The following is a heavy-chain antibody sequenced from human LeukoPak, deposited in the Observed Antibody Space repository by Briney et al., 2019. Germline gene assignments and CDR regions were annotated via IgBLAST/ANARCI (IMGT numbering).Heavy chain of an antibody. CDR3: AKSNHYDILTGYYRNYYYGMDV. D-gene: IGHD3-9*01. CDR2: ISYDGSNK. J-gene: IGHJ6*02. CDR1: GFTFSSYG. Sequence: GGSLRLSCAASGFTFSSYGMHWVRQDPGKGLEWVAVISYDGSNKYYADSVKGRFTISRDNSKNTLYLQMNSLRAEDTAVYYCAKSNHYDILTGYYRNYYYGMDVWGQGTTVTVSS. V-gene: IGHV3-30*18.